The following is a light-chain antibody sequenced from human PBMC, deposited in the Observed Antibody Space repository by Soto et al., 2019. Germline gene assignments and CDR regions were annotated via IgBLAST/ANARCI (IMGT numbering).Light chain of an antibody. CDR3: CSYAGXXTXXVV. CDR1: SSDVGSYNL. J-gene: IGLJ2*01. V-gene: IGLV2-23*01. Sequence: QSALTQPASVSGSPGQSITISCTGTSSDVGSYNLVSWYQQHPGKAPKLMIYEGSKRPSGVSNRFSGSKSGNTASLTIYGXQAEDEADYYCCSYAGXXTXXVVFGXGT. CDR2: EGS.